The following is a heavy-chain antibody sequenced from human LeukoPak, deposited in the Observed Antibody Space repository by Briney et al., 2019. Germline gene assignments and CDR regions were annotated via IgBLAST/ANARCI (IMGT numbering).Heavy chain of an antibody. J-gene: IGHJ4*02. Sequence: GGSLRLSCAASGFTFSSYWMGWVRQAPGKGLEWVANIKQDGSEKYYVDSVKGRFTISRDNAKNSLYLQMNSLRAEDTAVYYCARDSLGGFGWRAEFDYWGQGTLVTVSS. D-gene: IGHD3-10*01. V-gene: IGHV3-7*01. CDR2: IKQDGSEK. CDR3: ARDSLGGFGWRAEFDY. CDR1: GFTFSSYW.